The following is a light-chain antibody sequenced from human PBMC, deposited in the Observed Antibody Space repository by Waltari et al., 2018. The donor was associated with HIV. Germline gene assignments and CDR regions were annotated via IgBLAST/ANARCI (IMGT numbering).Light chain of an antibody. Sequence: DIVLTQSPGTLSLSPGDRANLPGRASQSVSRSYLAWYQQKPGLAPRLLIYGASSRATGIPDRFSGSGSGTDFTLTISRLEPEDFAVYYCQQYGSSRTFGQGTKVEIK. CDR1: QSVSRSY. J-gene: IGKJ1*01. CDR2: GAS. CDR3: QQYGSSRT. V-gene: IGKV3-20*01.